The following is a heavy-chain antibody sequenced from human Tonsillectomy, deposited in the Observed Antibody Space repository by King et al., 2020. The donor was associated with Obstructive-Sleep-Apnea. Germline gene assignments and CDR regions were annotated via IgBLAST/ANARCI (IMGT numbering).Heavy chain of an antibody. CDR2: ISGSGGST. CDR1: GFTFSSYA. Sequence: VQLVESGGGLVQPGGSLRLSCAASGFTFSSYAMSWVRQAPGKGLEWVSAISGSGGSTYYADSVKGRFTISRDNSKNTLYLQMNSLRAEDTAVYYCAKDPTDAAYYDFWSGYWNDAFDIWGQGTMVTVSS. V-gene: IGHV3-23*04. J-gene: IGHJ3*02. CDR3: AKDPTDAAYYDFWSGYWNDAFDI. D-gene: IGHD3-3*01.